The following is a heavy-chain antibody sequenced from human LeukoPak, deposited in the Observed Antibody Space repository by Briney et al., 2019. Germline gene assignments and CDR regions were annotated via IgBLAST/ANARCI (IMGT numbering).Heavy chain of an antibody. CDR2: IRYDGSNK. CDR1: GFTFSSYG. CDR3: AKIDRLRGLERGAFDI. V-gene: IGHV3-30*02. J-gene: IGHJ3*02. Sequence: PGGSPRLSCAASGFTFSSYGMHWVRQAPGKGLEWVAFIRYDGSNKYYADSVKGRFTISRDNSKNTLYLQMNSLRAEDTAVYYCAKIDRLRGLERGAFDIWGQGTMVTVSS. D-gene: IGHD1-1*01.